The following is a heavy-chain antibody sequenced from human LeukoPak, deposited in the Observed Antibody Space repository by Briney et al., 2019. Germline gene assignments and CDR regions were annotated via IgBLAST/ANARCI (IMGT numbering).Heavy chain of an antibody. Sequence: GGSLRLSCAASGFTFSDYYMSWIRQAPGKGLEWVSYISSSSTTIYYADSVKGRFTISRDNAKNLLYLEMNSLRAEDTAVYYCARDLETTVSDYWGQGTLVTVSS. J-gene: IGHJ4*02. D-gene: IGHD4-17*01. CDR2: ISSSSTTI. CDR1: GFTFSDYY. CDR3: ARDLETTVSDY. V-gene: IGHV3-11*04.